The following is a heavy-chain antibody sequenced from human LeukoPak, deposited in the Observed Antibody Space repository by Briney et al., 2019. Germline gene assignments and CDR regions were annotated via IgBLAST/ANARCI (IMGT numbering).Heavy chain of an antibody. CDR2: IYYSGST. Sequence: SETLSLTCTVSGGSISSGGYYWSWIRQHPGKGLEWIGYIYYSGSTYYNPSLKSRVTISVDTSKNQFSLKLSSVTAADTAVYHCARETRSGYYYDLDYWGQGTLVTVSS. V-gene: IGHV4-31*03. D-gene: IGHD3-22*01. J-gene: IGHJ4*02. CDR3: ARETRSGYYYDLDY. CDR1: GGSISSGGYY.